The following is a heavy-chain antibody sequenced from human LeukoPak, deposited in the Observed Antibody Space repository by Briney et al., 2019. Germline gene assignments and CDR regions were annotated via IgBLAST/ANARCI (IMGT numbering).Heavy chain of an antibody. CDR3: ARDGGYCSSTSCRYNWFDP. D-gene: IGHD2-2*01. CDR1: GDSISSSRYY. J-gene: IGHJ5*02. Sequence: SETLSLTCTVSGDSISSSRYYWGWIRQPPGKGLDWIGTIYHSGRTYYKPSLKSRVTIAVDTSKNQFSLRLSSVTAADTAVYYCARDGGYCSSTSCRYNWFDPWGQGTLVTVSS. V-gene: IGHV4-39*07. CDR2: IYHSGRT.